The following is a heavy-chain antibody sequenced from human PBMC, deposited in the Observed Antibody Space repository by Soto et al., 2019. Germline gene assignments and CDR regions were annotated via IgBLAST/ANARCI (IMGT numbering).Heavy chain of an antibody. J-gene: IGHJ6*02. D-gene: IGHD3-3*01. Sequence: ASVKVSCKASGYTFTSYDINWVRQATGQGLEWMGWMNPNSVNTGYAQKFQGRVTMTSNTSIITAYMELSSLRSEDTAVYYCARVATNYDFWSGYHYYYGMDVWGQGTTVTVSS. CDR2: MNPNSVNT. CDR1: GYTFTSYD. V-gene: IGHV1-8*01. CDR3: ARVATNYDFWSGYHYYYGMDV.